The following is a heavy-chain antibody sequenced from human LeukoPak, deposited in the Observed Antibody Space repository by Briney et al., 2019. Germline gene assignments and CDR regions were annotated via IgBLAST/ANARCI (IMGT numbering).Heavy chain of an antibody. V-gene: IGHV4-38-2*02. CDR3: ARDSGTTGEVKFDP. CDR1: GYSISSGYY. J-gene: IGHJ5*02. D-gene: IGHD3-10*01. Sequence: PSETLSLTCTVSGYSISSGYYWGWIRQPPGKGLEWIASISYSGSTYYNPSLKSRVTISVDTSKNQCSLKLSSVTAADTAVYYCARDSGTTGEVKFDPWGQGTLVTVSS. CDR2: ISYSGST.